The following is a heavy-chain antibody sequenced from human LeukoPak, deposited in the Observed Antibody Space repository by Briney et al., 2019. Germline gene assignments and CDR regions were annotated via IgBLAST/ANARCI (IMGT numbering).Heavy chain of an antibody. V-gene: IGHV3-74*01. D-gene: IGHD4-17*01. CDR2: INSDGSST. CDR3: ARDGDHGDLDAFDI. CDR1: GLTFSNAW. J-gene: IGHJ3*02. Sequence: GGSLRLSCAASGLTFSNAWMSWVRQAPGKGLVWVSRINSDGSSTSYADSVKGRFTISRDNAKNTLYLQMNSLRAEDTAVYYCARDGDHGDLDAFDIWGQGTMVTVSS.